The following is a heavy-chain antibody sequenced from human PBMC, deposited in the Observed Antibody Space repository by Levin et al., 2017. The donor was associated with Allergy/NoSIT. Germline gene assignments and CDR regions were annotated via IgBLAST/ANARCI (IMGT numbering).Heavy chain of an antibody. J-gene: IGHJ3*02. CDR3: ARDSFNYYGSGSLSGVFDI. CDR2: IYYSGST. D-gene: IGHD3-10*01. V-gene: IGHV4-31*03. Sequence: SETLSLTCTVSGGSICSGGYYWTWIRQHPGKGLEWIGYIYYSGSTYYNPSLKSRVTISVDTSKNLFSLKLSSVTAADTAVYYCARDSFNYYGSGSLSGVFDIWGQGTMVTVSS. CDR1: GGSICSGGYY.